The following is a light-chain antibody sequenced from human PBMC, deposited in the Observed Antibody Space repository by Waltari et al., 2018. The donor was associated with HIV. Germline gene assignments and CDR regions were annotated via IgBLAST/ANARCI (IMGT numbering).Light chain of an antibody. J-gene: IGKJ4*01. CDR3: QQYYSSPLT. V-gene: IGKV4-1*01. CDR1: QSVLYSSNNKNY. Sequence: DIVMTQSPDSLAVSLGERATINCKSSQSVLYSSNNKNYLAWYLQKPGQPPKLLIYWASTRESGVPDRFSGSGSGTDFTLTISCLQAEDVALYYCQQYYSSPLTFGGGTKVEIK. CDR2: WAS.